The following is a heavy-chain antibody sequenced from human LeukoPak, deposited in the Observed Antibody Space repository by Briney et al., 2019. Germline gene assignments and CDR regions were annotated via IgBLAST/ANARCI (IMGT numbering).Heavy chain of an antibody. CDR1: GYTFTGYY. CDR3: ARARYGSGSYYMDV. V-gene: IGHV1-2*02. CDR2: INLNSGGT. D-gene: IGHD3-10*01. Sequence: ASVKVSCKASGYTFTGYYMYWVRQAPGQGLEWMGWINLNSGGTEYAQSFQVRVTMTRDTSISTAYMELSRLTSDDTAVYYCARARYGSGSYYMDVWGKGTTVTVSS. J-gene: IGHJ6*03.